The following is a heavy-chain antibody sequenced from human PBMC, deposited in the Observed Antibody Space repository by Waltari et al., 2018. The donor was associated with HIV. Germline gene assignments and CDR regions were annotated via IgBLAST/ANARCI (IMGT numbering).Heavy chain of an antibody. CDR1: GGSFSGYY. CDR2: INHSGST. J-gene: IGHJ4*02. V-gene: IGHV4-34*01. D-gene: IGHD3-22*01. Sequence: QVQLQQWGAGLLKPSETLSLTCAVYGGSFSGYYWSWIRQPPGKGLEWIGEINHSGSTNYNPSLKSRVTISVDTSKNQFSLKLSSVTAADTAVYYCARIFPMGGYYYDSSGPYWGQGTLVTVSS. CDR3: ARIFPMGGYYYDSSGPY.